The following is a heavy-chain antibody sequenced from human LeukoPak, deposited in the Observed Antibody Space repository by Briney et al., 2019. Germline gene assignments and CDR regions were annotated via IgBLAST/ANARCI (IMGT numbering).Heavy chain of an antibody. Sequence: SETLSLACTVSGGSISSYYWSWIRQPPGKGLEWIGYIYYSGSTNYNPSLKSRVTISVDTSKNQFSLKLSSVTAADTAVYYCARGGYDFWSGSKNWFDPWGQGTLVTVSS. V-gene: IGHV4-59*01. D-gene: IGHD3-3*01. CDR2: IYYSGST. J-gene: IGHJ5*02. CDR1: GGSISSYY. CDR3: ARGGYDFWSGSKNWFDP.